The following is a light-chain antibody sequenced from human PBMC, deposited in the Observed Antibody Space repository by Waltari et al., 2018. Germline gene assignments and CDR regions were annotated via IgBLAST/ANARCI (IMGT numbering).Light chain of an antibody. V-gene: IGLV1-47*01. CDR3: AAWDDSLSGWV. J-gene: IGLJ3*02. CDR1: RSNIGSNY. CDR2: RNN. Sequence: QSVLTQPPSASGTPGQRGTISCPGSRSNIGSNYVSWYQQLPGTAPKLLIYRNNPRPSGVPARFSGSTSGTSASLAISGLRSEDEADYYCAAWDDSLSGWVFGGGTKLTVL.